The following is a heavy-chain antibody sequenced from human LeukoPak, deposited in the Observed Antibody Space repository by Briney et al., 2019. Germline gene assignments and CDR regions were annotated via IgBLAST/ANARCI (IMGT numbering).Heavy chain of an antibody. CDR3: ARDRGCGY. J-gene: IGHJ4*02. CDR1: GFTFSSYG. CDR2: IRFDGSDK. V-gene: IGHV3-30*02. D-gene: IGHD6-19*01. Sequence: GGSLRLSCAASGFTFSSYGMHWVRQVPGKGLEWVSFIRFDGSDKYYADSVKGRFTISRDFSKNTLYLQMNSLRAEDTAVYYCARDRGCGYWGQGTLVTVSS.